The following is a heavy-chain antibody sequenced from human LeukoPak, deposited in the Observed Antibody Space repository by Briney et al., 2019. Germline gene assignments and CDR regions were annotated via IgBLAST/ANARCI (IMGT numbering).Heavy chain of an antibody. J-gene: IGHJ5*02. V-gene: IGHV4-38-2*01. CDR1: GYSISDGYY. D-gene: IGHD5-12*01. CDR2: IYQTGTT. CDR3: ARYIMGAIKFDT. Sequence: SETLSLTCAVSGYSISDGYYWGWIRQPPGKGLEWIAIIYQTGTTYYNPSLKSRVTISLDMSKNQFSLKLTSVTAEDTAVYYCARYIMGAIKFDTWGQGTLFIVSS.